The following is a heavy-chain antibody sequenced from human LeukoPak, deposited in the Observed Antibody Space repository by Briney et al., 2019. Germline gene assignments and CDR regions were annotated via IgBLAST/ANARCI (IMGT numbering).Heavy chain of an antibody. CDR1: GFTFSSYA. D-gene: IGHD3-16*02. V-gene: IGHV3-30-3*01. J-gene: IGHJ4*02. CDR2: ISYDGSNK. Sequence: GGSLRLSCAASGFTFSSYAMHWVRQAPGKGLEWVAVISYDGSNKYYADSVKGRFTISRDNSKNTLYLQMNSLRAEDTAVYYCATRGGVIVYYFDYWGQGTLVTVSS. CDR3: ATRGGVIVYYFDY.